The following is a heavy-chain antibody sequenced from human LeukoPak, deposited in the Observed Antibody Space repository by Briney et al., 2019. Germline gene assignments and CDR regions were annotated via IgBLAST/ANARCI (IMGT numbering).Heavy chain of an antibody. Sequence: GSLRLSCAASGFTFSYYEMNWVRQAPGKGLEWVAVIWYDGSNKYYADSVKGRFTISRDNSKNTLYLQMNSLRAEDTAVYYCARANGLIVVAWGQGTLVTVSS. J-gene: IGHJ5*02. V-gene: IGHV3-33*08. CDR2: IWYDGSNK. CDR1: GFTFSYYE. D-gene: IGHD3-22*01. CDR3: ARANGLIVVA.